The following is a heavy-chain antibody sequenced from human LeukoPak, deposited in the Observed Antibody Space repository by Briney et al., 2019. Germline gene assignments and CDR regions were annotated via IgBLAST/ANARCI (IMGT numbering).Heavy chain of an antibody. D-gene: IGHD3-10*01. J-gene: IGHJ4*02. CDR3: ARSGLYYPGSGSFDY. V-gene: IGHV4-31*03. CDR2: IYYTGST. Sequence: SQTLSLTCTVSGDSVTSGGYYWNWIRQHPVKGLEWIGYIYYTGSTNNNPSLKSRINISADTSKNQFSLKLKSVTAADTAIYCARSGLYYPGSGSFDYWGQGALVTVSS. CDR1: GDSVTSGGYY.